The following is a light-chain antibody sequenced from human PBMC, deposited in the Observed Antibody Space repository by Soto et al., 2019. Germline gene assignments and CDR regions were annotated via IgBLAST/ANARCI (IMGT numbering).Light chain of an antibody. J-gene: IGKJ5*01. CDR2: GAS. CDR3: QQYGSSLLT. Sequence: ERVITQSPTNLTVSLGGRATLSCRASQSVSTDLAWYQQRPGQAPRLLIYGASSRATGIPDRFSGSGSGTGFTLTISRLEPEDFAVYYCQQYGSSLLTFGQGTRLEIK. V-gene: IGKV3-20*01. CDR1: QSVSTD.